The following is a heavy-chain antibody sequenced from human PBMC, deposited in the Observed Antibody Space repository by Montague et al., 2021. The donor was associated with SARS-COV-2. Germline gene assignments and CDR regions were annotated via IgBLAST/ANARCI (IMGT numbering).Heavy chain of an antibody. D-gene: IGHD5/OR15-5a*01. CDR1: GFTFSKYS. CDR3: ARALSASYSVGGDSFDI. J-gene: IGHJ3*02. V-gene: IGHV3-21*01. Sequence: SLRLSCAASGFTFSKYSMNWVRQAPGKVLEWVSSISTSSLYIYXXXSXXXRFXISRANAKNSLFLQMDSLRAEDTAVYYCARALSASYSVGGDSFDIWGQGTMVTVSS. CDR2: ISTSSLYI.